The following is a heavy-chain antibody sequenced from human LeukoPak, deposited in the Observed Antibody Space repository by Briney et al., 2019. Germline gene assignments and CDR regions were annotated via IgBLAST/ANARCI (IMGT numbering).Heavy chain of an antibody. CDR2: IYYSGST. V-gene: IGHV4-59*01. CDR3: ARVSRGYLDY. Sequence: SETLSLTCAVYGGSFSGYYWSWIRQPPGKGLEWIGYIYYSGSTNYNPSLKSRVTISVDTSKNQFSLKLSSVTAADTAVYYCARVSRGYLDYWGQGTLVTVSS. CDR1: GGSFSGYY. D-gene: IGHD3-22*01. J-gene: IGHJ4*02.